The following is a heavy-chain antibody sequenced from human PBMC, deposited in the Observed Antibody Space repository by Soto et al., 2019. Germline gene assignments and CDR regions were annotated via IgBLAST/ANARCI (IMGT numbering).Heavy chain of an antibody. CDR1: GASISSRNYY. D-gene: IGHD2-8*01. J-gene: IGHJ4*02. CDR2: IFYSGST. V-gene: IGHV4-39*01. CDR3: VRHPRIMVPRQHDYYFDT. Sequence: SETLSLTCNVSGASISSRNYYWGWIRQPPXKGLEWFGSIFYSGSTYYNPSLKSRVTISIVTSQNQFSLRLTSLTAADTAVYYCVRHPRIMVPRQHDYYFDTWGPGYLVTVSS.